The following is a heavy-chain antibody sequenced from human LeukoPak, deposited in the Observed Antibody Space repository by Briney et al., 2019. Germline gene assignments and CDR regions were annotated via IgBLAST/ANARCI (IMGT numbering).Heavy chain of an antibody. CDR3: AKSPPYYYDSSDFDY. J-gene: IGHJ4*02. CDR2: ISGSGGST. Sequence: GGSLRLSCAASGFTFSSYAMSWVRQAPGKGLEWVSAISGSGGSTYYADSVKGGFTISRDNYKNKLYLQMKSLRAEDTAVYYCAKSPPYYYDSSDFDYWGQGTLVTVSS. D-gene: IGHD3-22*01. V-gene: IGHV3-23*01. CDR1: GFTFSSYA.